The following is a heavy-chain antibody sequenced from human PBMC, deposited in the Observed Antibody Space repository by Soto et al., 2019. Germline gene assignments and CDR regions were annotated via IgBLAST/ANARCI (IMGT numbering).Heavy chain of an antibody. V-gene: IGHV1-18*01. CDR3: ARVFYPEEYCSGGSCYSSDY. D-gene: IGHD2-15*01. J-gene: IGHJ4*02. CDR1: GYTFTSYG. Sequence: ASVKVSCKASGYTFTSYGISWVRQAPGQGLEWMGWISAYNGNTNYAQKLQGRVTMTTDTSTSTAYMELRSLRSDDTAVYYCARVFYPEEYCSGGSCYSSDYWGQGTLVTVSS. CDR2: ISAYNGNT.